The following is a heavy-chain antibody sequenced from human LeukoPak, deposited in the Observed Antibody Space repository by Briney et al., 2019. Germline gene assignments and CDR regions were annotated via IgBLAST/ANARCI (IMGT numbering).Heavy chain of an antibody. CDR2: IDPSGGST. J-gene: IGHJ4*02. V-gene: IGHV1-46*01. D-gene: IGHD6-13*01. CDR3: ARDNTAAGPFDY. Sequence: ASVKVSCKASVYTFTSYYMQWVRQAPGQGLDWMGIIDPSGGSTSYAQKFQGRVTMTRDTSTSTVYMDLSSLRSEDTAVYYCARDNTAAGPFDYWGQGTLVTVSS. CDR1: VYTFTSYY.